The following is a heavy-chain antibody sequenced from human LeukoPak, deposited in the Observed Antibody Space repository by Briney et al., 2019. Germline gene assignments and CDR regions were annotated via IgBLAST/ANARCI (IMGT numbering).Heavy chain of an antibody. J-gene: IGHJ3*02. CDR1: GNRFTSYW. CDR3: ARHVVIVGATDFSAFDI. Sequence: GESLKISFQGSGNRFTSYWNGWVRPLPGKGLEWMGIIYPGDSDTRYSPSFQGQVTISADKSISTAYLQWSSLQASDTAMYYCARHVVIVGATDFSAFDIWGQGTMVTVSS. CDR2: IYPGDSDT. D-gene: IGHD1-26*01. V-gene: IGHV5-51*01.